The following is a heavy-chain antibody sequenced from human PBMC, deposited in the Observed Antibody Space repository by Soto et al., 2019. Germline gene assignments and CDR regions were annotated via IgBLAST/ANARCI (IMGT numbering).Heavy chain of an antibody. V-gene: IGHV3-11*06. CDR3: ARDRGGYDRLYYYHGMDV. CDR1: GFTFSDYY. CDR2: ISSSSGST. Sequence: LRLSCAASGFTFSDYYMSWIRQAPGKGLEYISYISSSSGSTNYADSVKGRFTISRDNAKNSLYLQMSSLRAEDTAVYYCARDRGGYDRLYYYHGMDVWGQGTTVTVSS. D-gene: IGHD5-12*01. J-gene: IGHJ6*02.